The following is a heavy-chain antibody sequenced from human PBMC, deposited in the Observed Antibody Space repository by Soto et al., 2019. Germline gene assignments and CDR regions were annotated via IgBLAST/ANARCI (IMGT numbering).Heavy chain of an antibody. D-gene: IGHD3-16*01. J-gene: IGHJ4*02. V-gene: IGHV3-23*01. CDR2: ISGSGGTT. CDR1: GFTFSSYV. Sequence: EVQLLESGGGLVQPGGSLRLSCAASGFTFSSYVMSWVRQAPGKGLEWVAGISGSGGTTYNADSVKGRFTVSRDNSKNTLYLQMNSLRAEDTAVYYCAKDGGYPIDWGQGTLVTVSS. CDR3: AKDGGYPID.